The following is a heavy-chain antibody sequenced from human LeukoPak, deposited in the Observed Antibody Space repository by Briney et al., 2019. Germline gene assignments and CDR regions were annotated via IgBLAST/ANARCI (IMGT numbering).Heavy chain of an antibody. CDR3: AKGFSHDSSVDY. V-gene: IGHV1-69*04. CDR1: GGTFSSYA. D-gene: IGHD3-9*01. Sequence: SVKVSCKASGGTFSSYAISWVRQAPGQGLEWMGRIIPILGIANYAQKFQGRVTITADKSTSTAYMELSSLRSEDTAVYYCAKGFSHDSSVDYWGQGTLVTVSS. J-gene: IGHJ4*02. CDR2: IIPILGIA.